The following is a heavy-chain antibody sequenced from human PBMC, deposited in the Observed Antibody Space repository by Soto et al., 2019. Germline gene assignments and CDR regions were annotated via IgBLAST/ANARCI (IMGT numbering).Heavy chain of an antibody. CDR3: ARRGLHYYDSSGYPY. CDR2: IYSGGST. D-gene: IGHD3-22*01. CDR1: GFTVSSNY. J-gene: IGHJ4*02. Sequence: GGSLRLSCAASGFTVSSNYMSWVRQAPGKGLEWVSVIYSGGSTYYADSVKGRFTISRDNSKNTLYLQMNSLRAEDTAVYYCARRGLHYYDSSGYPYWGQGTLVTVSS. V-gene: IGHV3-66*01.